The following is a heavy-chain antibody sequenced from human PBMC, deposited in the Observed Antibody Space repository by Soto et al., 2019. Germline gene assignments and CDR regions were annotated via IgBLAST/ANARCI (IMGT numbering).Heavy chain of an antibody. J-gene: IGHJ4*02. D-gene: IGHD6-19*01. CDR2: IIPIFGTA. Sequence: QVQLVQCGAEVKKPGSSVKVSCKASGRTFSSYAISWVRQAPGQGHEWMGGIIPIFGTANYAQKFQGRVTITADESTSTAYMELSGLRSEDTAVYYCARRYSSGWYGGGDYWGQGTLVTVSS. V-gene: IGHV1-69*01. CDR1: GRTFSSYA. CDR3: ARRYSSGWYGGGDY.